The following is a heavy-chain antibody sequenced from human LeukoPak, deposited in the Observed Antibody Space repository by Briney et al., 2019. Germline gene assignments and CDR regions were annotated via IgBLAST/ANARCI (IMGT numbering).Heavy chain of an antibody. V-gene: IGHV4-34*01. Sequence: SETLSLTCAVYGGSFSGYYWSWIRQPPGKGLEWIGEINHSGSTNYNPSLKRRVTISLETSKNQFSLKLSSVTAADTAVYYCARGGRVVGATTNGPYYFDYWGQGTPVTVSS. CDR3: ARGGRVVGATTNGPYYFDY. CDR1: GGSFSGYY. CDR2: INHSGST. D-gene: IGHD1-26*01. J-gene: IGHJ4*02.